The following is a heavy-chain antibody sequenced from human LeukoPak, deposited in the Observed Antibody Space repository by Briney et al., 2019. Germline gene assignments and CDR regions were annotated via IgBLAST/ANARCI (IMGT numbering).Heavy chain of an antibody. CDR2: IRYDGSNK. Sequence: GSLRLSCAASGFTFSSYGMHWVRQAPGKGLEWVAFIRYDGSNKYYADSVKGRFTISRDNSKNTLYLQMNSLRAEDTAVYYCAKDITPSTTGTSWGQGTLVTVSS. D-gene: IGHD1-1*01. CDR1: GFTFSSYG. CDR3: AKDITPSTTGTS. V-gene: IGHV3-30*02. J-gene: IGHJ5*02.